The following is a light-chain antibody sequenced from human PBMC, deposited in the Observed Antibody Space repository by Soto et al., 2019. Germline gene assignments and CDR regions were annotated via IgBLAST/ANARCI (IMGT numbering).Light chain of an antibody. J-gene: IGKJ4*01. CDR1: QGISTW. CDR2: AAA. Sequence: DIQMLQSPSAVSASVGDRVTITCRASQGISTWLVWLQQKPGKAPELLIYAAASLRSGVPSRFSGSGSGTDFTLTISILQPEDFATYDGQQAYSFPLTVGGGTKVEI. V-gene: IGKV1-12*01. CDR3: QQAYSFPLT.